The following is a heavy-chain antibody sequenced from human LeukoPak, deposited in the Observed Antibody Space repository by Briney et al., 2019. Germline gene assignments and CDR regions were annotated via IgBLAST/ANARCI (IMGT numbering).Heavy chain of an antibody. CDR1: GYSFTIYG. D-gene: IGHD1-1*01. Sequence: ASVTVSCTASGYSFTIYGISWVRQAPGQGLEWMGWISAHNGNTNYTQKVQGRVTMTTDTSTSTDYMELKKLRYEDTAVYYCAREELDYWGQGTLVTVSS. V-gene: IGHV1-18*01. J-gene: IGHJ4*02. CDR3: AREELDY. CDR2: ISAHNGNT.